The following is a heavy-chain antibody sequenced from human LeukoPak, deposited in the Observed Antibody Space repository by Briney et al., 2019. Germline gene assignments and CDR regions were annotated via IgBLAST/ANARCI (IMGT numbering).Heavy chain of an antibody. CDR3: ARYGALFGVVLIGYYFDY. J-gene: IGHJ4*02. Sequence: LGESLKISCKGSGYSFTSYWIGWVRHLPGKGLEWMGIIYPGDSDTRYSPSFQGQVTILADKSISTAYLQWSSLKASDTAMYYCARYGALFGVVLIGYYFDYWGQGTLVTVSS. CDR1: GYSFTSYW. CDR2: IYPGDSDT. D-gene: IGHD3-3*01. V-gene: IGHV5-51*01.